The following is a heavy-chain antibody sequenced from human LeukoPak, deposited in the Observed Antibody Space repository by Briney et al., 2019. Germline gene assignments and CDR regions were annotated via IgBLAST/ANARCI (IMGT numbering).Heavy chain of an antibody. J-gene: IGHJ6*02. CDR1: GGTFSSYA. V-gene: IGHV1-69*04. CDR3: ARSTSTVTTGSYYYYYGMDV. CDR2: IIPILGIA. D-gene: IGHD4-17*01. Sequence: SVKVSCKASGGTFSSYAISWVRQAPGQGLEWMGRIIPILGIANYAQKFQGRVTITADKSTSTAYMELSSLRSEDTAVYYCARSTSTVTTGSYYYYYGMDVWGQGTTVTVSS.